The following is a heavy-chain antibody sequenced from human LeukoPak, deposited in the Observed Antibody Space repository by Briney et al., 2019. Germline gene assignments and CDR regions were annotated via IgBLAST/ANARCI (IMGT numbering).Heavy chain of an antibody. V-gene: IGHV1-18*01. J-gene: IGHJ6*02. Sequence: ASVKVSCKASGYTFTSYGISWVRQAPGQGLEWMGWISAYNGNTNYAQKLQGRVTMTTDTSTSTAYMELRSLRSDDTAVYYCARDVGGLYSSSSTYYYGMDVWGQGTTVTVSS. D-gene: IGHD6-6*01. CDR2: ISAYNGNT. CDR3: ARDVGGLYSSSSTYYYGMDV. CDR1: GYTFTSYG.